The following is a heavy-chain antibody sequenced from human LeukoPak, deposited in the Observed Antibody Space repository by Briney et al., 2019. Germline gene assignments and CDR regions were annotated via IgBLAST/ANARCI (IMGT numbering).Heavy chain of an antibody. V-gene: IGHV3-23*01. CDR3: ANQYYYGSGSYYLLDDAFDI. CDR1: GFTFSSYA. Sequence: GGSLRLSCAASGFTFSSYAMSWVRQAPGKGLEWVSAISGSGGSTYYADSVKGRFTISRDNSKNTLYLQMNSLRAADTAVYYCANQYYYGSGSYYLLDDAFDIWGQGTMVTVSS. CDR2: ISGSGGST. J-gene: IGHJ3*02. D-gene: IGHD3-10*01.